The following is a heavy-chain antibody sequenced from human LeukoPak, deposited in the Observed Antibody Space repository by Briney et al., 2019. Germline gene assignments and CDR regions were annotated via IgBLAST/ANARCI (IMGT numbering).Heavy chain of an antibody. V-gene: IGHV4-59*01. CDR2: IYYSGST. CDR1: GGSISSYY. D-gene: IGHD2-2*02. J-gene: IGHJ4*02. Sequence: SETLSLTCTVSGGSISSYYWSWIRQPPGKGLEWIGYIYYSGSTNYNPSLKSRVTISVDTSKNQFSLKLSSVTAADTAVYYCARGCSSTSCYTPKEAPSWVYWGQGTLVTVSS. CDR3: ARGCSSTSCYTPKEAPSWVY.